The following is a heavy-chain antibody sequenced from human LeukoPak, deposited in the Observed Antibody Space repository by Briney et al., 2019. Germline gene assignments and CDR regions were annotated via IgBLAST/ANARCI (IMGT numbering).Heavy chain of an antibody. CDR2: ITSSGSTI. CDR3: ARDAYCSITSCYRYFDY. V-gene: IGHV3-48*01. CDR1: GFTFNTYN. J-gene: IGHJ4*02. Sequence: PGGSLRLSCAASGFTFNTYNMNWVRQAPGKGLEWVSYITSSGSTISYADSVKGRFTISRDNAKNSLYLQMNSLRAEDTAVYYCARDAYCSITSCYRYFDYWGQGTLVTVSS. D-gene: IGHD2-2*01.